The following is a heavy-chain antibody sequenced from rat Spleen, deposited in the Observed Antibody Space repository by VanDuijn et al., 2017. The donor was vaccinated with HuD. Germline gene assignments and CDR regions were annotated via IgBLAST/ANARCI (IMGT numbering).Heavy chain of an antibody. Sequence: EVQLVESDGGLVQPGRSLKLSCATSGFTFSDCYMAWVRQAPTKGLEWVTTISYDGSSTYYRDSVKGRFTMTRHNAKTTLYLQMNILRSEDTATSHYVRPCYLRDWYFSFWCPGTMVTVSS. CDR1: GFTFSDCY. CDR2: ISYDGSST. CDR3: VRPCYLRDWYFSF. V-gene: IGHV5-29*01. D-gene: IGHD1-2*01. J-gene: IGHJ1*01.